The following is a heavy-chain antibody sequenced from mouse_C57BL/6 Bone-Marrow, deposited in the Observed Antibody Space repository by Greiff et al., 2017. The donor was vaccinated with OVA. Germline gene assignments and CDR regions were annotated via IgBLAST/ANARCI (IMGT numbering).Heavy chain of an antibody. Sequence: VQLQQPGAELVMPGASVKLSCKASGYTFTSYWMHWVKQRPGQGLEWIGEIDPSDSYTNYNQKFKGKSTLTVDKSSSTAYMQLSSLTSEDSAVYYCARINKAYYYGKGYFDYWGQGTTLTVSS. CDR1: GYTFTSYW. V-gene: IGHV1-69*01. J-gene: IGHJ2*01. D-gene: IGHD1-1*01. CDR2: IDPSDSYT. CDR3: ARINKAYYYGKGYFDY.